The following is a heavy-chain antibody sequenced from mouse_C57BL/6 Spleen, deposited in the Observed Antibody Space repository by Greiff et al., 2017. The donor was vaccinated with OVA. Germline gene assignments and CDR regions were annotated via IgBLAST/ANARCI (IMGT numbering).Heavy chain of an antibody. D-gene: IGHD2-5*01. Sequence: VQLQESGPGLVAPSQRLSITCTVSGFSLTSYAISWVRQPPGKGLEWLGVIWTGGGTNYNSALKSRLSISKDNTKSQVFLKMNSLQTGDTARYYCARNERVTTYPYAMDYWGQGTSVTVSS. V-gene: IGHV2-9-1*01. CDR2: IWTGGGT. J-gene: IGHJ4*01. CDR1: GFSLTSYA. CDR3: ARNERVTTYPYAMDY.